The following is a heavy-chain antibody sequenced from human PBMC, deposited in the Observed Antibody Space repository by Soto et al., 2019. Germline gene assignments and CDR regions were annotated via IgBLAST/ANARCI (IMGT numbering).Heavy chain of an antibody. D-gene: IGHD3-9*01. CDR1: GFTFSSYA. Sequence: GGSLRLSCAASGFTFSSYAMSWVRQAPGKGLEWVSAISGSGGSTYYADSVKGRFTISRDNSKNTLYLQMNSLRAEDTAVYYCAKDRYRPYYDILTGPLDYWGQGTLVTVSS. V-gene: IGHV3-23*01. CDR3: AKDRYRPYYDILTGPLDY. J-gene: IGHJ4*02. CDR2: ISGSGGST.